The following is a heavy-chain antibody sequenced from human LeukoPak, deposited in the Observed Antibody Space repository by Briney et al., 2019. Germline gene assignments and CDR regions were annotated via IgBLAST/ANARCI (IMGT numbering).Heavy chain of an antibody. D-gene: IGHD3-22*01. CDR2: IYYSGST. CDR3: ARDTNDDSSGSPFDP. J-gene: IGHJ5*02. Sequence: SIXSGGYYWSWIRQHPGEGLEWIGYIYYSGSTYYNPSLKSRVTISVDTSKNQFSLKLSSVTAADTAVYYCARDTNDDSSGSPFDPWGQGTLVTVSS. CDR1: SIXSGGYY. V-gene: IGHV4-31*02.